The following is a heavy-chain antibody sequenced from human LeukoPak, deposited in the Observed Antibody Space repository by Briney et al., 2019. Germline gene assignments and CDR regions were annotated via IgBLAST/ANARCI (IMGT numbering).Heavy chain of an antibody. J-gene: IGHJ5*02. Sequence: PGGSLRLSCAASGFTFSSYWMHWVRHAPGKGLGWVSRINSDGSSTIYADSVRGRFSISRDNAKNSLYMQMNNLRAEDTAVYYCARDRVDSGWYRWFDHWGQGTLVTVSS. CDR1: GFTFSSYW. CDR2: INSDGSST. V-gene: IGHV3-74*01. D-gene: IGHD6-19*01. CDR3: ARDRVDSGWYRWFDH.